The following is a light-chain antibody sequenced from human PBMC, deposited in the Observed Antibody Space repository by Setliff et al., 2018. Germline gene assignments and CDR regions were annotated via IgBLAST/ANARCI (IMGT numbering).Light chain of an antibody. Sequence: LTQPPSASVSPGQSVTISCTGTSSDVGGYNYVSWYQQHPGKAPKLMIYEVSKRPSGVPDRFSGSKSGNTASLTVSGLQAEDEADYYCSSYAGSNNPYVFGTGTKVTVL. CDR1: SSDVGGYNY. CDR2: EVS. CDR3: SSYAGSNNPYV. V-gene: IGLV2-8*01. J-gene: IGLJ1*01.